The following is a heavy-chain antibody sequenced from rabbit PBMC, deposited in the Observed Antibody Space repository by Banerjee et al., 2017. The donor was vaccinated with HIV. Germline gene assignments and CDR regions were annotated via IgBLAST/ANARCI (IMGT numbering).Heavy chain of an antibody. J-gene: IGHJ4*01. CDR1: GFDFSSYY. CDR3: ARDTAGGGYYFTL. Sequence: QEQLKESGGGLVQPGGSLKLSYKASGFDFSSYYISWVRQAPGKGLEWIGYIDPVFGSTYYASWVNGRFTISKTSSTTVTLQMTSLTAADTATYFCARDTAGGGYYFTLWGQGTLVTVS. D-gene: IGHD8-1*01. V-gene: IGHV1S45*01. CDR2: IDPVFGST.